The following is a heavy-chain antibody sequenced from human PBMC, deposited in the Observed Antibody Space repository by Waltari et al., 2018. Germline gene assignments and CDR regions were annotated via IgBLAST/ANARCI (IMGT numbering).Heavy chain of an antibody. CDR3: AGSGLDDYNWFDP. D-gene: IGHD3-16*01. CDR1: GYSISSGYY. Sequence: QVQLQESGPGLVKPSETLSLTCAVSGYSISSGYYWGWIRQPPGKGLEWIGSIYHSGSTYYNPSLKSRVTISVDTSKNQFSLKLSSVTAADTAVYYCAGSGLDDYNWFDPWGQGTLVTVSS. CDR2: IYHSGST. V-gene: IGHV4-38-2*01. J-gene: IGHJ5*02.